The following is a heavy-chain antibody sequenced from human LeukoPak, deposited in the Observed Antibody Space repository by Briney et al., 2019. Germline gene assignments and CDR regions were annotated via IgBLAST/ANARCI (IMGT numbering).Heavy chain of an antibody. CDR1: GFTFSSYA. V-gene: IGHV3-23*01. D-gene: IGHD6-13*01. J-gene: IGHJ4*02. CDR2: ISGSGDST. Sequence: GGSLRLSCAASGFTFSSYAMSWVRQAPGKGLEWVSAISGSGDSTYYGDSVKGRFTISRDNSKNTLYLQMNSLRAENTAVYYCAKTRPLDSSSWSHGDYWGQGTLVTVSS. CDR3: AKTRPLDSSSWSHGDY.